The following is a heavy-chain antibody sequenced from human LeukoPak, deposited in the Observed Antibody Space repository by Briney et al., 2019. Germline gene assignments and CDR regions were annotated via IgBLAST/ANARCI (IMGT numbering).Heavy chain of an antibody. Sequence: GGSLRLSCAASGFTFSSYSMHWVRQAPGKGLVWVSPINSNGSSTSYADSVKGRFTISRDNAKNTLYLQMNSLRAEDTAVYYCARDQFLEWFNYYYGMDVWGQGTTVTVSS. CDR3: ARDQFLEWFNYYYGMDV. J-gene: IGHJ6*02. CDR1: GFTFSSYS. CDR2: INSNGSST. D-gene: IGHD3-3*01. V-gene: IGHV3-74*01.